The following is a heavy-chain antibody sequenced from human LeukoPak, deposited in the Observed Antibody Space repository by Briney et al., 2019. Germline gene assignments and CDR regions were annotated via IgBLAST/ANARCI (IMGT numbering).Heavy chain of an antibody. V-gene: IGHV3-48*03. CDR2: ISSSGSTI. CDR3: ARALVATRLDP. J-gene: IGHJ5*02. CDR1: GFTFSSYE. Sequence: PGGSLRLSCAASGFTFSSYEMHWVRQAPGKGLEWVSYISSSGSTIYDADSVKGRFTISRDNAKNSLYLQMNSLRAEDTAVYYCARALVATRLDPWGQGTLVTVSS. D-gene: IGHD5-12*01.